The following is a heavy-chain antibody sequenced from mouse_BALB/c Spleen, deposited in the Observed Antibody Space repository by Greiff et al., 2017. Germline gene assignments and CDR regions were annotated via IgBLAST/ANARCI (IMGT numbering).Heavy chain of an antibody. CDR3: ARDGATAPYYFDY. CDR1: GFTFTDYY. CDR2: IRNKANGYTT. D-gene: IGHD1-2*01. Sequence: EVQGVESGGGLVQPGGSLRLSCATSGFTFTDYYMSWVRQPPGKALEWLGFIRNKANGYTTEYSASVKGRFTISRDNSQSILYLQMNTLRAEDSATYYCARDGATAPYYFDYWGQGTTLTVSS. J-gene: IGHJ2*01. V-gene: IGHV7-3*02.